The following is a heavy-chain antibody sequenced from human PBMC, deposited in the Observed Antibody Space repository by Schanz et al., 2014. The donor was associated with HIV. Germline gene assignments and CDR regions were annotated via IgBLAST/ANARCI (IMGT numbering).Heavy chain of an antibody. J-gene: IGHJ6*02. D-gene: IGHD5-18*01. Sequence: QVQLVESGGGVVQPGRSLRLSCAASGFTFSSYGMHWVRQVPGKGLEWVAGIWFDGSNKYYGDSVKGRFTISRDNAKNSLYLQMHSLRAEDTALYYCAKDLNPYNVHTTLVTPPVGYGMDVWGQGTTVTVSS. CDR1: GFTFSSYG. V-gene: IGHV3-33*03. CDR3: AKDLNPYNVHTTLVTPPVGYGMDV. CDR2: IWFDGSNK.